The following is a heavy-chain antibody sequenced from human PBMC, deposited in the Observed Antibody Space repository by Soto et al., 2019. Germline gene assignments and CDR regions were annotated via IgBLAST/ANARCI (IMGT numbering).Heavy chain of an antibody. CDR3: ARDLRYFDWLLSHYYYYGMDV. Sequence: GASVKVSCKASGYTFTSYGISWVRQAPGQGLEWMGWISAYNGNTNYAQKLQGRVTMTTDTSTSTAYMELRSLRSDDTAVYYCARDLRYFDWLLSHYYYYGMDVWGQGTTVTVSS. CDR1: GYTFTSYG. D-gene: IGHD3-9*01. V-gene: IGHV1-18*01. J-gene: IGHJ6*02. CDR2: ISAYNGNT.